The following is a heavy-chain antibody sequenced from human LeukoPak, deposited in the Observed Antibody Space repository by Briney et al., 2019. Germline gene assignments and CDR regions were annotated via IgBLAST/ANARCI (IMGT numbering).Heavy chain of an antibody. CDR3: ARILILSTGWTPFDY. J-gene: IGHJ4*02. V-gene: IGHV4-39*01. Sequence: SETLSLTCTVSGGSIIRTSYYWGWIRQPPGERPEWIGNIYYSGTSYYNPSLKSRGTISVDSSKNQVSLKLTSVTAADTAVYYCARILILSTGWTPFDYWGQGAVVTVSS. D-gene: IGHD3/OR15-3a*01. CDR2: IYYSGTS. CDR1: GGSIIRTSYY.